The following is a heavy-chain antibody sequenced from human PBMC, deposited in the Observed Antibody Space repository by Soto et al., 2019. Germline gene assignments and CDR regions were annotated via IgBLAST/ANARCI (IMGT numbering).Heavy chain of an antibody. CDR2: ISSSSSYT. Sequence: PGGSLRLSCAASGFTSSDSYMSWIRQAPGKGLEWVSYISSSSSYTNYADSVKGRFTISRDNAKNSLYLQMNSLRAEDTAVCYCAKAREDGDAFDIWGQGTMVTVSS. CDR1: GFTSSDSY. CDR3: AKAREDGDAFDI. J-gene: IGHJ3*02. V-gene: IGHV3-11*06.